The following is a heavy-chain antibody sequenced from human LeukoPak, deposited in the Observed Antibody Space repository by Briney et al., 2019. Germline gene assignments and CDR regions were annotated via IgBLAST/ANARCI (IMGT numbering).Heavy chain of an antibody. J-gene: IGHJ4*02. CDR3: ARYGSGTYSLDY. D-gene: IGHD3-10*01. CDR2: IHYSGST. V-gene: IGHV4-59*01. CDR1: GGSIRSYY. Sequence: SETVSLTCTVSGGSIRSYYWSWIRQPPGKGLEWIGYIHYSGSTSCNPSLKSRVTISVDTSKNQFSLKLSSVTAADTAVYYCARYGSGTYSLDYWGQGTLVTVSS.